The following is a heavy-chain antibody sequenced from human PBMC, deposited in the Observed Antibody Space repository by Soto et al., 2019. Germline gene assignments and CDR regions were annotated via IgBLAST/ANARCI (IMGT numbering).Heavy chain of an antibody. V-gene: IGHV4-39*01. CDR3: ARGGSSGSYFDY. CDR1: GGPISSSSYY. D-gene: IGHD6-19*01. CDR2: IYYSGST. Sequence: SETLSLTCTVSGGPISSSSYYWGWIRQPPGKGLEWIGSIYYSGSTYYNPSLKSRVTISVDTSKNQFSLKLSSVTAADTAVYYCARGGSSGSYFDYWGQGTLVTVSS. J-gene: IGHJ4*02.